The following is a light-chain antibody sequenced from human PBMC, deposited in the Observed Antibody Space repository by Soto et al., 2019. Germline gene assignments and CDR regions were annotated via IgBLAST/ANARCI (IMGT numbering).Light chain of an antibody. V-gene: IGKV1-27*01. CDR2: AAS. J-gene: IGKJ1*01. CDR3: QKYNSAPQT. CDR1: QGISYY. Sequence: DIQMTQSPSSLSASVGDRVTITCRASQGISYYLAWYQQKPGKVPKLLIYAASTLQSGVPSRLSGSGSGTGFTLTISSLQPEDVATFYCQKYNSAPQTFGQGTKVEIK.